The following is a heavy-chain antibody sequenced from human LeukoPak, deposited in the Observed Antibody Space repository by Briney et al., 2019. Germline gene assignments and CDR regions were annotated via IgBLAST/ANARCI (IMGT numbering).Heavy chain of an antibody. CDR3: ARGSHPSLIVGAFLSSEHNWFDP. J-gene: IGHJ5*02. D-gene: IGHD1-26*01. CDR1: GGSISSTSYY. CDR2: IYYSGST. Sequence: SETLSLTCTVSGGSISSTSYYWGWIRQPPGKGLEWIGNIYYSGSTYYNPSLKSRVTISVDTSKNHFSLKLSSVTAADTAVYYCARGSHPSLIVGAFLSSEHNWFDPWGQGTLVTVSS. V-gene: IGHV4-39*07.